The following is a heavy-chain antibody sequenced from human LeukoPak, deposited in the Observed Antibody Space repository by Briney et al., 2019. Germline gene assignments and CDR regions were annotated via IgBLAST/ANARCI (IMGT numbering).Heavy chain of an antibody. V-gene: IGHV3-30-3*01. CDR2: ISHDGSYK. J-gene: IGHJ4*02. Sequence: GGSLKLSCAASGFSFSSYAMHWVRQAPGKGLEWVAVISHDGSYKYYADSVKGRFTISRDNAKNSLYLQMNSLRAEDTAVYYCARGVDYWGQGTLVTVSS. CDR1: GFSFSSYA. CDR3: ARGVDY.